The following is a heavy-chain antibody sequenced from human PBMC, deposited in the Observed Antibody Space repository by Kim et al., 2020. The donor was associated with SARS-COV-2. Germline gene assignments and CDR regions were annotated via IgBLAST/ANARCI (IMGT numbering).Heavy chain of an antibody. CDR3: ARMVGDCSGGSCDSGWYDYYGIDV. V-gene: IGHV1-18*01. J-gene: IGHJ6*02. D-gene: IGHD2-15*01. CDR2: ISAYNGNT. CDR1: GYTFTSYG. Sequence: ASVKVSCKASGYTFTSYGISWVRQAPGQGLEWMGWISAYNGNTNYAQKLQGRVTMTPDTSTSTAYMEMRSLRSDDTAVYYCARMVGDCSGGSCDSGWYDYYGIDVCGQGTTVTVSS.